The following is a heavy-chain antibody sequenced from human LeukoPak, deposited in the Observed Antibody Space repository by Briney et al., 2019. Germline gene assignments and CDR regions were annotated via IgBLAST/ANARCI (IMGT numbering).Heavy chain of an antibody. J-gene: IGHJ4*02. CDR3: AREASSGYYAYYFDY. V-gene: IGHV4-4*07. D-gene: IGHD3-22*01. CDR1: GGSISSYY. CDR2: MYISGST. Sequence: SETLSLTCTVSGGSISSYYWSWIRQPAGKGLEWIGRMYISGSTNSNPSLKSRVTMSVDTSKNQFSLKLTSVTAADTAVYYCAREASSGYYAYYFDYWGQGTLVTVSS.